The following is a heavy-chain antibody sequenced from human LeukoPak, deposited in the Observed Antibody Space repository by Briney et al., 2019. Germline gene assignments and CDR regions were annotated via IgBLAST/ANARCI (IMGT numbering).Heavy chain of an antibody. CDR1: GGSFSGYY. Sequence: SETLSHTCAVYGGSFSGYYWSWIRQPPGKGLEWIGEINHSGSTNYNPSLKSRVTISVDTSKNQFSLKLSSVTAADTAVYYCARDGSSSGWYGHYYGMDVWGQGTTVTVSS. CDR2: INHSGST. V-gene: IGHV4-34*01. D-gene: IGHD6-19*01. J-gene: IGHJ6*02. CDR3: ARDGSSSGWYGHYYGMDV.